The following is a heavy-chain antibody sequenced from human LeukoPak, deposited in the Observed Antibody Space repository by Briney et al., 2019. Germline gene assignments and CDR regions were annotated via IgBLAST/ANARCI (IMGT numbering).Heavy chain of an antibody. CDR1: GDSVSSGDHH. V-gene: IGHV4-30-4*01. J-gene: IGHJ4*02. Sequence: SQTLSLTCTVSGDSVSSGDHHWSWIRQPPGKGLEWIGYIRYGGSTYYNPSLKSRIIISVDMSKNQFSLSLNSLSAADSAVYFCARAAAVTNSWYYFDYWGQGTLVTVPS. CDR2: IRYGGST. CDR3: ARAAAVTNSWYYFDY. D-gene: IGHD6-13*01.